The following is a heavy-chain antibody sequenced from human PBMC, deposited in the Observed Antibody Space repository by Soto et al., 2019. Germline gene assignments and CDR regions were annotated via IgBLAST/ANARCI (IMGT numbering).Heavy chain of an antibody. Sequence: EVQLLESGGGLVQPGGSLRLSCAASGFTFNTYAMSWVRQAPGEGLKWVSTIGPRGDTYYADSVKGPFTISRDDSKNTLYMQMLNLRAEDTAVYYCAKDLELSHGFFDHWGQGILVTVSS. D-gene: IGHD1-26*01. CDR2: IGPRGDT. J-gene: IGHJ5*02. V-gene: IGHV3-23*01. CDR3: AKDLELSHGFFDH. CDR1: GFTFNTYA.